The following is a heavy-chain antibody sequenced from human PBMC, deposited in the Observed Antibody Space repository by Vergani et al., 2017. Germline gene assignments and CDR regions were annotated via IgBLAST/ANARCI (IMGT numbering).Heavy chain of an antibody. CDR2: FDPEDGET. CDR3: ATGLLWFGELKVPYYFYGMDV. CDR1: GYTLTELS. J-gene: IGHJ6*02. D-gene: IGHD3-10*01. Sequence: QVQLVQSGAEVKKPGASVKVSCKVSGYTLTELSMHWVRQAPGKGLEWMGGFDPEDGETIYAQKFQGRVTMTEDTSTDTAYMELSSLSSEDTAVYYCATGLLWFGELKVPYYFYGMDVWGQGTTVTVSS. V-gene: IGHV1-24*01.